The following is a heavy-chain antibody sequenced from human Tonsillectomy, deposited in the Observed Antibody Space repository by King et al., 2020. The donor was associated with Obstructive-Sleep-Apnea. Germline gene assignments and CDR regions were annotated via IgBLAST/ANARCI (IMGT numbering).Heavy chain of an antibody. Sequence: QLVQSGGGLVQPGGSLRLSCAASGFTFSSYWMSWVRQAPGKGLEWVANIKQDGSEKYYVDSVKGRFTISRDNAKNSLYLQMNSLRAEDTAVYYCARIMDYYDSSGYVDYWGQGTLVTVSS. D-gene: IGHD3-22*01. J-gene: IGHJ4*02. CDR2: IKQDGSEK. CDR3: ARIMDYYDSSGYVDY. V-gene: IGHV3-7*01. CDR1: GFTFSSYW.